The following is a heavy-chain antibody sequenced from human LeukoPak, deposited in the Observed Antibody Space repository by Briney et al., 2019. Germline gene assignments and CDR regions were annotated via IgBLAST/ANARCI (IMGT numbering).Heavy chain of an antibody. Sequence: GGSLRLSCAASGFTFGNYWMHWVRQTPGKGPVWVSRIISDGSSTSYADSVKGRFTISRDNAENTLYLQMNSLRAEDTAVYYCARDGSLPDYWGQGTLVTVSS. V-gene: IGHV3-74*01. CDR2: IISDGSST. CDR1: GFTFGNYW. CDR3: ARDGSLPDY. J-gene: IGHJ4*02.